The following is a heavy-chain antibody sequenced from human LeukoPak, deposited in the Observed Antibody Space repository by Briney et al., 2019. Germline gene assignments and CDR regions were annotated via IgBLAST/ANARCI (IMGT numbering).Heavy chain of an antibody. CDR3: ARDPGYGLGVDYGDY. D-gene: IGHD3-10*01. V-gene: IGHV3-66*01. CDR2: IHRGVNT. CDR1: GFTVSGNY. Sequence: TGGSLTLSCAASGFTVSGNYMRWVRHAPGKGLEWLSVIHRGVNTYYADSVRGRFTTSRNSSKNPVVVQMDSLRAEETAFYYCARDPGYGLGVDYGDYWGQGTLVTVSS. J-gene: IGHJ4*02.